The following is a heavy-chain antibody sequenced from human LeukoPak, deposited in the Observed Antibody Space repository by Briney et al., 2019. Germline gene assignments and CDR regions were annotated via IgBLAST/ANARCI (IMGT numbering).Heavy chain of an antibody. D-gene: IGHD4-17*01. J-gene: IGHJ4*02. CDR1: GGTFSSYT. CDR3: AHSRLDYGEDY. V-gene: IGHV1-69*02. CDR2: IIPILGIA. Sequence: SVKVSCKASGGTFSSYTISWVRQAPGQGLEWMGRIIPILGIANYAQKFQGRATITADKSTSTAYMELSSLRSEDTAVYYCAHSRLDYGEDYWGQGTLVTVSS.